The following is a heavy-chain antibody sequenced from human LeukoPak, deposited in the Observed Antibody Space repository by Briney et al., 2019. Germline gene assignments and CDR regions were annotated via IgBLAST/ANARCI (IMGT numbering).Heavy chain of an antibody. CDR2: IKSKTDGGTT. CDR3: TTVPLVGATRDLRNVDY. J-gene: IGHJ4*02. D-gene: IGHD1-26*01. CDR1: GFTFSNAW. V-gene: IGHV3-15*01. Sequence: GGSLRLSCAASGFTFSNAWMSWVRQAPGKGLEWVGRIKSKTDGGTTDYAAPVKGRFTISRDDSKNTLYLQMNSLKTEDTAVYYCTTVPLVGATRDLRNVDYWGQGTLVTVSS.